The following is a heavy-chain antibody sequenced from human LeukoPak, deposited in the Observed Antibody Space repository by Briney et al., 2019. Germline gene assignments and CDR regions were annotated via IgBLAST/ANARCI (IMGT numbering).Heavy chain of an antibody. J-gene: IGHJ4*02. CDR1: GYTFTGYY. Sequence: ASVKVSCKASGYTFTGYYMHWVRQAPGQWLEWMGWINPNSGDTNYAQKFQGRVTMTRDTSISTAYMELSRLRSDDTAVYYCAREMYYDFWRGSDYWGQGTLVTVSS. V-gene: IGHV1-2*02. D-gene: IGHD3-3*01. CDR2: INPNSGDT. CDR3: AREMYYDFWRGSDY.